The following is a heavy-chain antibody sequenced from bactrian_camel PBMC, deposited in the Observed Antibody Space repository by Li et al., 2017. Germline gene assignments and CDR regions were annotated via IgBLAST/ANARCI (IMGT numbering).Heavy chain of an antibody. Sequence: VQLVESGGGSVQAGGSLKLSCEGSPRAYGTGCMYWFRQVVGKEREGVAGIYAAGGRTWYADSVKGRFTISQDNAKNTVYLQMNSLKHEDSGMYYCAAESVGFCSLYVDFRYWGQGTQVTVS. D-gene: IGHD3*01. CDR3: AAESVGFCSLYVDFRY. V-gene: IGHV3S1*01. CDR1: PRAYGTGC. CDR2: IYAAGGRT. J-gene: IGHJ6*01.